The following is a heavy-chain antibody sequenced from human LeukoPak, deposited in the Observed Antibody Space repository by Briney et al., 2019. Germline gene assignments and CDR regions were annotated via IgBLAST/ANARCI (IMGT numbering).Heavy chain of an antibody. CDR2: ISYDGSNK. V-gene: IGHV3-30*18. D-gene: IGHD1-26*01. CDR3: GKGEAD. Sequence: GRSLRLSCAASGFTFSSYGMHWVRQAPGKGLEWVAVISYDGSNKYYADSVKGRFTISRDNSKNTLYLQMNSLRAEDTAVYYCGKGEADWGQGTLVTVSS. CDR1: GFTFSSYG. J-gene: IGHJ4*02.